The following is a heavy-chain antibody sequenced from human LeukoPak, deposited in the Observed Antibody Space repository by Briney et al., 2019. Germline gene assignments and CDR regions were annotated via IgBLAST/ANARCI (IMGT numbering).Heavy chain of an antibody. CDR2: ISAYNGNT. J-gene: IGHJ3*02. Sequence: ASVKVSCKASGYTFTSYGISWVRQAPGQGLEWMGWISAYNGNTNYAQKFQGRVTMTRDTSISTAYMELSRLRSDDTAVYYCARTFITIFGVALDIWGQGTMVTVSS. D-gene: IGHD3-3*01. CDR1: GYTFTSYG. V-gene: IGHV1-18*01. CDR3: ARTFITIFGVALDI.